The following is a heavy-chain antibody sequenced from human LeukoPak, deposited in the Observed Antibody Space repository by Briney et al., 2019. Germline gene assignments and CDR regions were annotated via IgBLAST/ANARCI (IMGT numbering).Heavy chain of an antibody. Sequence: GGSLRLSCVASGFTFRNYGMHWVRQAPGKGLEWVAFKRYDGTNEDYADSVKGRFIISRDNSRNTVILEMNTLRTEDTAVYFCAAFITTKLDYWGQGILVTVSS. CDR1: GFTFRNYG. CDR2: KRYDGTNE. CDR3: AAFITTKLDY. D-gene: IGHD3-22*01. J-gene: IGHJ4*02. V-gene: IGHV3-30*02.